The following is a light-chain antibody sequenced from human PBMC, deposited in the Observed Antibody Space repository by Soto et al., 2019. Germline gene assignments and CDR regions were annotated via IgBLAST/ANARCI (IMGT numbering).Light chain of an antibody. CDR1: QSVSGNY. CDR2: GSA. CDR3: QQYGSSPPYT. V-gene: IGKV3-20*01. J-gene: IGKJ2*01. Sequence: EIVLTQSPGILSLSPGERATLSCRASQSVSGNYLAWYQQKPGQSPRLLIYGSADRATGIPDRFSGSGSGTDFTLTISRVEPEDFAAYYCQQYGSSPPYTFGQGTKVEIK.